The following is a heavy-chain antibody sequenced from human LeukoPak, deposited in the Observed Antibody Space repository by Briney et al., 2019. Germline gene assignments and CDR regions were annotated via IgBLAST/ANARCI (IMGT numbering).Heavy chain of an antibody. V-gene: IGHV3-23*01. D-gene: IGHD3-10*01. Sequence: GGSLRLSCAASGFTFSTNAMSWVRQAPGKGLEWVSAISGNGGSTYYADSVKGRFTISRDNSKSTLYLQMNSLRAEDTAVYYCAKWFGESPFDYWGQGTLVTVSS. CDR1: GFTFSTNA. J-gene: IGHJ4*02. CDR3: AKWFGESPFDY. CDR2: ISGNGGST.